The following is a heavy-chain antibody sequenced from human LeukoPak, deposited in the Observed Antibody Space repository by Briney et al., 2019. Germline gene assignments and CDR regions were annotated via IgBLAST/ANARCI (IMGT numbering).Heavy chain of an antibody. Sequence: GGSLRLSCAASGFPFSSYWMSWVRQAPGKGLEWVANIKQDGSEKYYVDSVKGRFTISRDNAKNSLYLQMNSLRAEDTAVYYCARSSSGYYHLDYWGQGTLVTVSS. CDR3: ARSSSGYYHLDY. CDR1: GFPFSSYW. CDR2: IKQDGSEK. V-gene: IGHV3-7*01. J-gene: IGHJ4*02. D-gene: IGHD3-22*01.